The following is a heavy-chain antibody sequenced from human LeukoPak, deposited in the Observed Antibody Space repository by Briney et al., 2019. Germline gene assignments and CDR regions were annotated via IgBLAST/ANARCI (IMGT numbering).Heavy chain of an antibody. J-gene: IGHJ4*02. CDR2: VSDSGGST. CDR3: AKTIRDQLLCSTDY. Sequence: GGALRLSCAASGFTFRSYAMYWVRQAPGKGLEWVSAVSDSGGSTYYADSVKGRFTISRDNFKNTLYLQVNSLRAEDTAVYYCAKTIRDQLLCSTDYWGQGTLVTVSS. V-gene: IGHV3-23*01. CDR1: GFTFRSYA. D-gene: IGHD2-2*01.